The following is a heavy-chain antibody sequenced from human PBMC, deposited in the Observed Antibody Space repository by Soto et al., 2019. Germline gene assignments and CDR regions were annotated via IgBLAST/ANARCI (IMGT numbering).Heavy chain of an antibody. CDR1: GGTFSSYT. CDR2: IIPILGIA. V-gene: IGHV1-69*08. D-gene: IGHD3-3*01. J-gene: IGHJ6*03. Sequence: QVQLVQSGAEVKKPGSSVKVSCKASGGTFSSYTISWVRQAPGQGLEWMGRIIPILGIANYAQKFQGRVTITADKSTSTAYMELSGLRSEDTAVYYCARDFWSGYLGYYYMDVWGKGTTVTVSS. CDR3: ARDFWSGYLGYYYMDV.